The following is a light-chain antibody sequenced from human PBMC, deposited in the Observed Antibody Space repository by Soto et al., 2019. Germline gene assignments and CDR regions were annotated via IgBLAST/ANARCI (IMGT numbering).Light chain of an antibody. CDR3: CSYAGSYTWV. Sequence: QSALTQPRSVSGSPGQSVPISCTGTSSDVGGYNFVSWYRHHPDKAPKLMIYDVSKRPSGVPDRFSGSKSGNTASLTISGLQAEDEADYYCCSYAGSYTWVFGTGPKLTVL. CDR2: DVS. CDR1: SSDVGGYNF. J-gene: IGLJ1*01. V-gene: IGLV2-11*01.